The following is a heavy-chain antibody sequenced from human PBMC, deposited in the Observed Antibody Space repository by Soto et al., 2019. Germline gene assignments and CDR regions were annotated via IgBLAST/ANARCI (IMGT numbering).Heavy chain of an antibody. D-gene: IGHD5-18*01. V-gene: IGHV3-30-3*01. J-gene: IGHJ4*02. CDR3: ARGSTGYSYDRY. CDR1: GFTFSSYA. CDR2: ISYDGSNK. Sequence: GGSLRLSCAASGFTFSSYAMHWVRQAPGKGLEWVAVISYDGSNKYYADSVKGRFTISRDNSKNTLYLQMNSLRAEDTAVYYCARGSTGYSYDRYWGQGTVVTVSS.